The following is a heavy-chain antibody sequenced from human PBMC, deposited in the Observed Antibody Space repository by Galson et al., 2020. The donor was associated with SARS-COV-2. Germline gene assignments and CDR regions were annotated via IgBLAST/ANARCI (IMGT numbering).Heavy chain of an antibody. CDR1: GGSTSSRSYY. V-gene: IGHV4-61*02. CDR2: SHTSGTT. CDR3: AREVSSSWYPGHDDFDN. D-gene: IGHD6-13*01. Sequence: PSETLSLTCTGSGGSTSSRSYYWSWIRQPAGRGLEWIGRSHTSGTTNYNPSLKSRVTISVDTSKNQFSLKPSSVTAADPAVYYCAREVSSSWYPGHDDFDNWGQGTMVTVSS. J-gene: IGHJ3*02.